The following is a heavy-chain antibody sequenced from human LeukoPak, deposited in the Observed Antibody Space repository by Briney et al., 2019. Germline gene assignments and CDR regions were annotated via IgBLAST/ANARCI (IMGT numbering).Heavy chain of an antibody. D-gene: IGHD6-13*01. V-gene: IGHV3-23*01. CDR1: GFTFSSYG. CDR2: ISGSGGST. J-gene: IGHJ4*02. Sequence: GGPLRLSCAASGFTFSSYGMSWVRQAPGKGLEWVSAISGSGGSTYYADSVKGRFTISRDNSKNTLYLQMNSLRAEDTAVYYCAKPESRYSSSWYYFDYWGQGTLVTVSS. CDR3: AKPESRYSSSWYYFDY.